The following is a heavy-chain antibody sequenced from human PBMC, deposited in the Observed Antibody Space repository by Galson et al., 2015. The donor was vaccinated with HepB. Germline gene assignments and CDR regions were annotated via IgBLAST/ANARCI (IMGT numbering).Heavy chain of an antibody. CDR3: ARGGYCSSTSCSYFDY. CDR1: GFTVSSNY. V-gene: IGHV3-66*01. D-gene: IGHD2-2*01. CDR2: IYSGGST. Sequence: SLRLSCAASGFTVSSNYMSWVRQAPGKGLEWVSVIYSGGSTYYADSVKGGFTISRDNSKNTLYLQMNSLRAEDTAVYYCARGGYCSSTSCSYFDYWGQGTLVTVSS. J-gene: IGHJ4*02.